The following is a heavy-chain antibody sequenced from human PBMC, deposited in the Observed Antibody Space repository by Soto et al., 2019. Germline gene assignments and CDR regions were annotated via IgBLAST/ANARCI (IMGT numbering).Heavy chain of an antibody. CDR2: ISYDGSNK. CDR1: GLTFSRYA. Sequence: GGSLRLSCAASGLTFSRYAMHWVRQAPGKGLEWVAVISYDGSNKYYADSVKGRFTISRDNSKNTLYLQMNSLRAEDTAVYYCAIDVVANWGSEAAFDIWGQGTMVTVSS. J-gene: IGHJ3*02. V-gene: IGHV3-30*04. D-gene: IGHD7-27*01. CDR3: AIDVVANWGSEAAFDI.